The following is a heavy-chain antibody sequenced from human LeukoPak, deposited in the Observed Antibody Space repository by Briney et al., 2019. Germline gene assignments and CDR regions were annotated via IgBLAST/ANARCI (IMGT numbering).Heavy chain of an antibody. V-gene: IGHV3-66*01. Sequence: PGGSLRLSCVASGITVSSNYMSWVRQAPGKGLEWVSIIYSGGATFYADSVKGRFIISRENSKNTLWLQMNSLRAEDTAVYFCARDPASNVPAWGAFDIWGQGTMVTVSS. CDR2: IYSGGAT. D-gene: IGHD7-27*01. CDR1: GITVSSNY. CDR3: ARDPASNVPAWGAFDI. J-gene: IGHJ3*02.